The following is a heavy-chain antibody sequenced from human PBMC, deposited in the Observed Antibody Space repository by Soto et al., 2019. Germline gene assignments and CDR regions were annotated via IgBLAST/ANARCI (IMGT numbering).Heavy chain of an antibody. V-gene: IGHV4-34*01. CDR1: GGSFSGYY. CDR2: INHSGST. J-gene: IGHJ5*02. D-gene: IGHD3-3*01. CDR3: ARGRGFLEWLLRNWFDP. Sequence: QVQLQQWGAGLLKPSETLSLTCAVYGGSFSGYYWSWIRQPPGKGLEWIGEINHSGSTNYNPSLKSRVTISVDTSKNQFSLKLSSVTAADTAVYYCARGRGFLEWLLRNWFDPWGQGTLVTVSS.